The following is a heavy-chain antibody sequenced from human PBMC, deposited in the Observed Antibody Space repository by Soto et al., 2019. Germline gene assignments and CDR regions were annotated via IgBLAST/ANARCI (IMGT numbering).Heavy chain of an antibody. CDR3: ATSRSFDY. J-gene: IGHJ4*02. CDR2: MNSDGSST. CDR1: GFTFSSYW. V-gene: IGHV3-74*01. Sequence: PGGSLRLSCAASGFTFSSYWMDWVRQAPGRGLVWVSGMNSDGSSTTYADSVKGRFTISRDNAKNTLYLQMSSLRADDTAVYYCATSRSFDYWGQGTPVTVSS.